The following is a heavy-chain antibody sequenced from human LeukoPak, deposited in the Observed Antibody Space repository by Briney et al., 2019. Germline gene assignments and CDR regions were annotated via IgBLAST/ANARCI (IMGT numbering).Heavy chain of an antibody. Sequence: GGSLRLSCAASGFTFSSYSMNWVRQAPGKGLEWVSSISSSSSYIYYADSVKGRFTISRDNAKSSLYLQMNSLRAEDTAVYYCAREVVPAATGVCDYWGQGTLVTVSS. V-gene: IGHV3-21*01. D-gene: IGHD2-2*01. CDR1: GFTFSSYS. CDR3: AREVVPAATGVCDY. J-gene: IGHJ4*02. CDR2: ISSSSSYI.